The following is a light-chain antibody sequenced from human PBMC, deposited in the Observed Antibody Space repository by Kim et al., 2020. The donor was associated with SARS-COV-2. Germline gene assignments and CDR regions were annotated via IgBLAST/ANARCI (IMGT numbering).Light chain of an antibody. V-gene: IGKV3-11*01. J-gene: IGKJ4*02. CDR2: AAS. Sequence: LSPGERATLSCRASQSVSSYLAWYQQKRGQAPRLLIYAASARATGIPARFSGSGSGTEFTLTISSLEPEDFAVYYCQQRSIWPLTFGGGTKVDIK. CDR1: QSVSSY. CDR3: QQRSIWPLT.